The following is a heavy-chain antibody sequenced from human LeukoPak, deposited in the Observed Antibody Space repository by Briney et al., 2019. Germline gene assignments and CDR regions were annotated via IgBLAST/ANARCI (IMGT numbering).Heavy chain of an antibody. Sequence: GESLKISCKGSGYSFTTYWIGWVRQMPGKGPEWMGIIYPADSDTTYSPSFQGQVTISADKSISTAYLHWSSLKASDTAMYYCARPTDYYDGSGPYGFDIWGQGTMVTVSS. D-gene: IGHD3-22*01. CDR1: GYSFTTYW. CDR3: ARPTDYYDGSGPYGFDI. CDR2: IYPADSDT. J-gene: IGHJ3*02. V-gene: IGHV5-51*01.